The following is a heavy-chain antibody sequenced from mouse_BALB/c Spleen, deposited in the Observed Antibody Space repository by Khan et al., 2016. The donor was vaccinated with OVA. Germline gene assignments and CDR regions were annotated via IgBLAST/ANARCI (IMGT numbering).Heavy chain of an antibody. D-gene: IGHD2-4*01. J-gene: IGHJ4*01. CDR2: INTETGEP. CDR1: GYTFTDYS. Sequence: QIQLVQSGPELKKPGETVKISCKASGYTFTDYSMQWVKQAPGKGLKWVGWINTETGEPTYADDFKGRFAFSLETSASTAYLQINNLKNEDTATYFCTKNDYDRGGHYAMDYWGQGTSVTVSS. CDR3: TKNDYDRGGHYAMDY. V-gene: IGHV9-2-1*01.